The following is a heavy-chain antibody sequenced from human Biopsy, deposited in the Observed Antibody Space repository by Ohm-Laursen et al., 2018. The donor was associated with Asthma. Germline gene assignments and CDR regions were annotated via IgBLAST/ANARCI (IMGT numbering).Heavy chain of an antibody. CDR1: GFTVSRDH. Sequence: SLRLSCAASGFTVSRDHMFWVRQAPGKGLEWVSVIYSGGTSRTADSVRGRFTISRDFSKSTLHLQMHSLRVEDTAVYYCARGDSSGWSHYYFDYWGQGTLVTVSS. J-gene: IGHJ4*02. CDR2: IYSGGTS. D-gene: IGHD6-19*01. V-gene: IGHV3-53*01. CDR3: ARGDSSGWSHYYFDY.